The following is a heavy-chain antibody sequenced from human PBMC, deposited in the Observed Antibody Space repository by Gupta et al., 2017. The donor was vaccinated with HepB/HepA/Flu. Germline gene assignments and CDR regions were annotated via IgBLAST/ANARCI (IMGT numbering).Heavy chain of an antibody. V-gene: IGHV3-48*03. Sequence: QLVGSGGGLVQPGGSLGLTCLASAFRFSSSDMNWVRQAPGEGLEWLSYISSSGSTIFYADSVKGRFTISRDNAKNSLYLQMNNLRAEDTALYYCAVNWVPPNIDLWGQGTMVTVSS. D-gene: IGHD2-8*01. J-gene: IGHJ3*01. CDR1: AFRFSSSD. CDR2: ISSSGSTI. CDR3: AVNWVPPNIDL.